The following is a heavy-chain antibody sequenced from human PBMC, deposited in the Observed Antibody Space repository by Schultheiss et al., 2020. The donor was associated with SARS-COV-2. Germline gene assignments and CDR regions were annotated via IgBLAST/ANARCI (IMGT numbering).Heavy chain of an antibody. CDR3: ARDLYQLRTSCMDV. J-gene: IGHJ6*02. D-gene: IGHD2-2*01. CDR1: GFTFSSYA. Sequence: GGSLRLSCAASGFTFSSYAMHWVRQAPGKGLEWVANIKQDGSEKYYVDSVKGRFTISRDNAKNSLYLQMNSLRAEDTAVYYCARDLYQLRTSCMDVWGQGTTVTVSS. CDR2: IKQDGSEK. V-gene: IGHV3-7*01.